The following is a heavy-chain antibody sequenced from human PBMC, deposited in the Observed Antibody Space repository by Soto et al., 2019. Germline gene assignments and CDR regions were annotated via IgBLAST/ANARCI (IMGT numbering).Heavy chain of an antibody. CDR1: GASFDSYT. CDR2: IIPIFGTT. D-gene: IGHD1-26*01. J-gene: IGHJ2*01. Sequence: QVQLVQSGAEVRKSGSSVKVSCKLSGASFDSYTITWVRQAPGQGLEWMGGIIPIFGTTNYAQKLQGRLTAPADGFTSAAYMDLNSLTSEDTAVYYCARGPLYDLESGMYWYFDLWGRGTLVTVSS. CDR3: ARGPLYDLESGMYWYFDL. V-gene: IGHV1-69*01.